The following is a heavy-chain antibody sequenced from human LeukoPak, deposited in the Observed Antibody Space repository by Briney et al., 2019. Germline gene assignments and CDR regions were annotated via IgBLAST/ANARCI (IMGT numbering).Heavy chain of an antibody. CDR3: AKVIVVVRDDFDY. J-gene: IGHJ4*02. D-gene: IGHD3-22*01. V-gene: IGHV3-30*18. CDR2: ISYDGSHK. CDR1: GFTFSIYV. Sequence: PGGSLRLSCATSGFTFSIYVFHWVRQAPGKGLEWVAVISYDGSHKYYADSVKGRFTISRDNSNNTLYLQMNSLRPEDTAVYHCAKVIVVVRDDFDYWGQGTLVTVSS.